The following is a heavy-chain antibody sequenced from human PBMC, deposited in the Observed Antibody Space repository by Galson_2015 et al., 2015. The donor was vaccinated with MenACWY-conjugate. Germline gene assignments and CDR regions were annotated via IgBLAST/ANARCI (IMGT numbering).Heavy chain of an antibody. CDR1: GFTFSGST. Sequence: SLRLSCAASGFTFSGSTMHWVRQASGKGLEWVGRIRTKINNYATEYAASVKGRFTISRDDSKNTAYLQMNSLKTEDTAIYYCTRHINSSGIFDYWGKGTTVTVSS. V-gene: IGHV3-73*01. CDR2: IRTKINNYAT. J-gene: IGHJ4*03. D-gene: IGHD6-19*01. CDR3: TRHINSSGIFDY.